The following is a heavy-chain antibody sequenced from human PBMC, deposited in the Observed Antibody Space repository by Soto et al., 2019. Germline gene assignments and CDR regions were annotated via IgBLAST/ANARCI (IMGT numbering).Heavy chain of an antibody. D-gene: IGHD5-12*01. J-gene: IGHJ4*02. CDR1: GGSISSGDYY. CDR3: ASDRNRDGYNEFDY. Sequence: SETLSLTCTVSGGSISSGDYYWSWIRQPPGKGLEWIGYIYYSGSTYYNPSLKSRVTISVDTSKNQLSLKLSSVTAADTAVYYCASDRNRDGYNEFDYWGQGTLVTVSS. CDR2: IYYSGST. V-gene: IGHV4-30-4*01.